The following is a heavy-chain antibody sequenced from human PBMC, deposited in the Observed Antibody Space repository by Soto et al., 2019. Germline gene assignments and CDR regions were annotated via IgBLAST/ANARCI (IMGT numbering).Heavy chain of an antibody. J-gene: IGHJ4*01. CDR1: DFIFPAGW. D-gene: IGHD3-22*01. Sequence: GGSLRQSVEASDFIFPAGWLHCERHAPGKGLEWVGRIKSKTDGGTTDYAEPVKGRFAISRDDSKNIVYLQMNSLKIEDTAVYYCTTDSYSTIIIVRFDYWGHGTLVTVSS. CDR3: TTDSYSTIIIVRFDY. V-gene: IGHV3-15*07. CDR2: IKSKTDGGTT.